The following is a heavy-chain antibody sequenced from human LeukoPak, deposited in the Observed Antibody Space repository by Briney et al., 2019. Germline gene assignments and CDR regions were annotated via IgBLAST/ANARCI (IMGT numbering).Heavy chain of an antibody. CDR1: GFTFSTYV. J-gene: IGHJ4*02. CDR2: ISSNGDNT. CDR3: VRGTGY. Sequence: GGSLRLSCSVSGFTFSTYVMHWFRQAPGKGLEYVSAISSNGDNTYYADSVKGRFTISRDNSKNTLYPQMSSLRADDTAVYYCVRGTGYWGQGTLVTVSS. V-gene: IGHV3-64D*06.